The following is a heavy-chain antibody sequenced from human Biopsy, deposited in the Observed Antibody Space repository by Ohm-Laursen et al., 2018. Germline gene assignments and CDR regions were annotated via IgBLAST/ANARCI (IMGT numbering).Heavy chain of an antibody. CDR3: ARLGSGDYFPTFFDF. D-gene: IGHD5-12*01. J-gene: IGHJ4*02. CDR2: IFYRANT. CDR1: GVSINGGRYY. Sequence: PSETLSLTCTVSGVSINGGRYYWNWIRHHPGKGLEWIGNIFYRANTYYNPSLKSRVTISVDTSKNQFSLKLSSVPAADTAVYYCARLGSGDYFPTFFDFWGQGALVTVSS. V-gene: IGHV4-31*03.